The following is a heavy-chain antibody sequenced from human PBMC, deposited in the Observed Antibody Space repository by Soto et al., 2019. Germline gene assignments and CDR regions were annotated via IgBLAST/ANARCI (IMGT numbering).Heavy chain of an antibody. J-gene: IGHJ4*02. CDR1: GVSISSGGYY. CDR2: SYYSGNT. D-gene: IGHD3-22*01. Sequence: TLSLTCTVSGVSISSGGYYWNWIRQHPGKGLEWIGYSYYSGNTYYNPSLKSRVTISVDTSKNQFSLRLSSVTAADTAVYYCARDPQYTDSSCYYVSSGNFDYWGQGILVTVSS. CDR3: ARDPQYTDSSCYYVSSGNFDY. V-gene: IGHV4-31*03.